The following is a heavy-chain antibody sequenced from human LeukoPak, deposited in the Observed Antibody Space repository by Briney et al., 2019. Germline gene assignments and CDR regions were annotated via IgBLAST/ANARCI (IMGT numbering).Heavy chain of an antibody. CDR2: ISGSGGST. Sequence: GGSLRLSCAASGFTFSSYAMSWVRQAPGKGLEWVSAISGSGGSTYYADSVKGRFTISSDNSKNTLYLQMNSLRAEDTAVYYCAKGGAYYDSSGYYPGDFDYWGQGTLVTVSS. CDR3: AKGGAYYDSSGYYPGDFDY. CDR1: GFTFSSYA. J-gene: IGHJ4*02. V-gene: IGHV3-23*01. D-gene: IGHD3-22*01.